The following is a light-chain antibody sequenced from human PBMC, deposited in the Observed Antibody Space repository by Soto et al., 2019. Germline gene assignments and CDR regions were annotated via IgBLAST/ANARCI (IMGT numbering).Light chain of an antibody. CDR3: QQRSSWPDT. CDR2: DTS. J-gene: IGKJ2*01. Sequence: EIVLTQSSATLSLSPGERATLSCRASQSVRSYLAWFQHKPGQAPRLLIYDTSNRATGVPPRFSGSGSGTDFTLTVSSLEPEDFAVYYCQQRSSWPDTFGQGTKLEIK. V-gene: IGKV3-11*01. CDR1: QSVRSY.